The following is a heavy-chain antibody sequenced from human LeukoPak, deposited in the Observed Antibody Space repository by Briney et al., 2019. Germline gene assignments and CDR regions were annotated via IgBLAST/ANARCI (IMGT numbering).Heavy chain of an antibody. CDR3: ARESDSSGFDY. D-gene: IGHD3-22*01. CDR2: ISSSGSTI. CDR1: GFTFSSYE. Sequence: PGGSLRLSCAASGFTFSSYEMNWVRQAPGKGLEWVSYISSSGSTIYYADSVKGRFTISRDNAKNSLYLRMNSLRAEDTAVYYCARESDSSGFDYWGQGTLVTVSS. V-gene: IGHV3-48*03. J-gene: IGHJ4*02.